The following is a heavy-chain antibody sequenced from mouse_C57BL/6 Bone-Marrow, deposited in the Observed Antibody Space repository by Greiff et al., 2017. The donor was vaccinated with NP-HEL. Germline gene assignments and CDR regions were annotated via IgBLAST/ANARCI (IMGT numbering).Heavy chain of an antibody. CDR3: ARPTGSRRGDYAMDY. J-gene: IGHJ4*01. CDR2: INPNYGTT. D-gene: IGHD1-1*01. CDR1: GYSFTDYN. V-gene: IGHV1-39*01. Sequence: EVQLQQSGPELVKPGASVKISCKASGYSFTDYNMNWVKQSNGKSLEWIGVINPNYGTTSYNQKFKGKATVTVYQSSSTAYMQLNSLTSEDSAVYYCARPTGSRRGDYAMDYWGQGTSVTVSS.